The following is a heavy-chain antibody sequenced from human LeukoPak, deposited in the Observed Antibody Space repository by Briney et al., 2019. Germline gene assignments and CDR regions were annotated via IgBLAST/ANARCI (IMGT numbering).Heavy chain of an antibody. V-gene: IGHV4-61*01. D-gene: IGHD2-21*02. CDR1: GGSVTSGSHY. CDR2: IYYSGNA. J-gene: IGHJ3*02. Sequence: SETLSLTCTVSGGSVTSGSHYWSWVRQPPGRGLEWIGNIYYSGNANYNPSLKSRVTISVDTSKNQFSLKLSSVTAADTAVYYCARGDCYSAGCAFDIWGQGTMVTVSS. CDR3: ARGDCYSAGCAFDI.